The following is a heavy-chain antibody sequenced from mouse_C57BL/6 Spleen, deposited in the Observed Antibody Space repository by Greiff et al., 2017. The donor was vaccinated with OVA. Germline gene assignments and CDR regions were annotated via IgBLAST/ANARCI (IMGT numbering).Heavy chain of an antibody. J-gene: IGHJ4*01. D-gene: IGHD3-1*01. CDR2: IRNKANGYTT. CDR3: ARSLGDYYAMDY. Sequence: DVHLVESGGGLVQPGGSLSLSCAASGFTFTDYYMSWVRQPPGKALEWLGFIRNKANGYTTEYSASVKGRFTISRDNSQSILYLQMNALRAEDSATYYCARSLGDYYAMDYWGQGTSVTVSS. V-gene: IGHV7-3*01. CDR1: GFTFTDYY.